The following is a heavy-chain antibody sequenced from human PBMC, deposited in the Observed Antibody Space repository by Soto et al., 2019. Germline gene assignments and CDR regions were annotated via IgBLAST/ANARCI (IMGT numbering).Heavy chain of an antibody. CDR2: ISGSGGST. D-gene: IGHD3-16*02. V-gene: IGHV3-23*01. CDR1: GFTFSSYA. CDR3: AKDLTITFGGVIPPGAFDI. J-gene: IGHJ3*02. Sequence: GGSLRLSCAASGFTFSSYAMSWVRQAPGKGLEWVSAISGSGGSTYYADSVKGRFTISRDNSKNTLYLQMNSLRAEDTAVYYCAKDLTITFGGVIPPGAFDIWGQGTMVTVSS.